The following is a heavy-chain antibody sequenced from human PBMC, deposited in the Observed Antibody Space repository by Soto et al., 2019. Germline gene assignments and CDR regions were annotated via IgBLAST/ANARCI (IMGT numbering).Heavy chain of an antibody. V-gene: IGHV1-46*02. J-gene: IGHJ6*02. D-gene: IGHD2-15*01. CDR1: GSSLNNYF. Sequence: QVQLVQSGAEVKKPGASVKVSCKASGSSLNNYFVSWVRQAPGQGLEWMGMIRPRGAGAAHARKVQARVSMTRDTSTNTVLMELTMLTSEDTAVYYCARGCSGGTYYGATEHYFYGLAAWGQGTTVTVSS. CDR3: ARGCSGGTYYGATEHYFYGLAA. CDR2: IRPRGAGA.